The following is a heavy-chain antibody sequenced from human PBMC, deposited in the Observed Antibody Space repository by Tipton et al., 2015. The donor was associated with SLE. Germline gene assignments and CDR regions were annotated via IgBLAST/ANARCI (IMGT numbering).Heavy chain of an antibody. Sequence: SLRLSCVASGFTFNSYGMHWVRQAPGKGLEWVALISYDGSNKRYADSVKGRFTISRDNSKNTLYLQMNSLRAEDTAVYYCAKIASAAMFDYWGQGTLVTVSS. CDR3: AKIASAAMFDY. V-gene: IGHV3-30*18. CDR2: ISYDGSNK. J-gene: IGHJ4*02. D-gene: IGHD5-18*01. CDR1: GFTFNSYG.